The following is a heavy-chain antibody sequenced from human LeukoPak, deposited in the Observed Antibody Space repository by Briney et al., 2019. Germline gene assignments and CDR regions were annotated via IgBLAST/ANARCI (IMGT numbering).Heavy chain of an antibody. J-gene: IGHJ4*02. CDR2: IYFSGGT. Sequence: SETLSLTCTVSGGSISSSSYYWGWIRQPPGKGLEWIGSIYFSGGTFYNPSLQSRVTISVDTSKNHFSLKLSSVTAADAAVYYCAREGGYASPFDSWGQGTLVTVSS. V-gene: IGHV4-39*02. CDR3: AREGGYASPFDS. CDR1: GGSISSSSYY. D-gene: IGHD5-12*01.